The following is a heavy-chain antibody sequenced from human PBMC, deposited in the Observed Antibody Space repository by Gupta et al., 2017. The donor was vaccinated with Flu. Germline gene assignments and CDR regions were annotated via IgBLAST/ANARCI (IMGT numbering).Heavy chain of an antibody. D-gene: IGHD6-13*01. CDR3: FSSFGSSVKGPRY. CDR1: GITFSDHY. V-gene: IGHV3-72*01. CDR2: TRNKANSYAT. J-gene: IGHJ4*02. Sequence: EVQLVESGGDLVQPGGSLRLSCVASGITFSDHYMGWVRQAPGKGLEWVGRTRNKANSYATDYAASVKGRFTISRDDSKNSVYLQMDSLTSDDTAVYYCFSSFGSSVKGPRYWGQGTLVTVSS.